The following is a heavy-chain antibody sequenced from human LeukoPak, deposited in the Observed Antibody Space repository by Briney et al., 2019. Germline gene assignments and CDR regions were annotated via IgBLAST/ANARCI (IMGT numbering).Heavy chain of an antibody. Sequence: PGGSLRLSCAASGFTFSSYAMHWVRQAPGKGLEWVAVIWYDGSKEYYADPVKGRFTVSRDNSKNTLYLQMNSLRAEDTAVYSCARPRDGYNYGAFDIWGQGTMVTASS. CDR2: IWYDGSKE. V-gene: IGHV3-33*01. J-gene: IGHJ3*02. CDR3: ARPRDGYNYGAFDI. D-gene: IGHD5-24*01. CDR1: GFTFSSYA.